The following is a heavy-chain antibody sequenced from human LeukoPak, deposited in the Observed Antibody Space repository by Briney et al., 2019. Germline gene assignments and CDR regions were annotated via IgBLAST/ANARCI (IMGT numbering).Heavy chain of an antibody. CDR1: GFTFSSSA. CDR2: ISNNGGYT. CDR3: AKDVTYGDYYPY. Sequence: GGSLRLSCAASGFTFSSSAMSWVRQAPGKGLEWVSAISNNGGYTYYADSVQGRFTISRDNSKSTLCLQMNSLRAEDTAVYYCAKDVTYGDYYPYWGQGTLVTVSS. V-gene: IGHV3-23*01. J-gene: IGHJ4*02. D-gene: IGHD4-17*01.